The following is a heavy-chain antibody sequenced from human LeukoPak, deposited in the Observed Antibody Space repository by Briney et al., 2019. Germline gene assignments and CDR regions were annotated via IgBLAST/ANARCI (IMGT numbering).Heavy chain of an antibody. J-gene: IGHJ5*02. V-gene: IGHV1-69*13. Sequence: SVKVSCKASGGTFSSYAISWVRQAPGQGLEWMGGIIPTFGTANYAQKFQGRVTITADESTSTAYMELSSLRSEDTAVYYCARDLTIFGVGHNWFDPWGQGTLVTVSS. CDR3: ARDLTIFGVGHNWFDP. CDR2: IIPTFGTA. CDR1: GGTFSSYA. D-gene: IGHD3-3*01.